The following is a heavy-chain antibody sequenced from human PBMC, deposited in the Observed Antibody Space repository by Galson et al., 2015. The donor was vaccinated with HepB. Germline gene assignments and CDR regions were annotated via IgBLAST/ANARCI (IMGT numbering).Heavy chain of an antibody. CDR2: VRSNSGTM. V-gene: IGHV3-9*01. CDR1: GFNFNEYA. D-gene: IGHD2-2*01. Sequence: SLRLSCAASGFNFNEYAMQWVRQAPGKGLEWVSDVRSNSGTMGYADSVKGRFTISRDNARNSLYLQMNSLRPEDTALYYCAKSGCSSTTCYLNYWGQGTLVTVSS. J-gene: IGHJ4*02. CDR3: AKSGCSSTTCYLNY.